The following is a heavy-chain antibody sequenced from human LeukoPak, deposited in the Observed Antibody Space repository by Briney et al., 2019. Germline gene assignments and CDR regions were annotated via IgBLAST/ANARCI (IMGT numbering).Heavy chain of an antibody. CDR3: VRDLMGSGSTTAYLHH. J-gene: IGHJ1*01. V-gene: IGHV3-21*01. D-gene: IGHD1-1*01. CDR1: GFTFSDYS. CDR2: ISRSSRHV. Sequence: GGSLRLSWAASGFTFSDYSMNWVRQAPGKGLEWVSSISRSSRHVYYAGSVKGRFTISRDNAKNSLYLQMNSLRAEDMAVYFCVRDLMGSGSTTAYLHHWGQGTLVTVSS.